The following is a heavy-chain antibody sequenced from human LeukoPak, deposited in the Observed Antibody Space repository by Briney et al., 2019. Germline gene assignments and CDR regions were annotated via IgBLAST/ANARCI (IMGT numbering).Heavy chain of an antibody. D-gene: IGHD1-26*01. CDR3: APWYSGSWFDY. CDR1: GYTFTSYD. V-gene: IGHV1-2*02. Sequence: GASVKVSCKASGYTFTSYDINWVRQAPGQGLEWMGWINPNSGGTNYAQKFQGRVTMTRDTSISTAYMELSRLRSDDTAVYYCAPWYSGSWFDYWGQGTLVTVSS. J-gene: IGHJ4*02. CDR2: INPNSGGT.